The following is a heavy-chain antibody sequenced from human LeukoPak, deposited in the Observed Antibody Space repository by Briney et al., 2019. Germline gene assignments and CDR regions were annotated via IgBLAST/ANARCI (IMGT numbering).Heavy chain of an antibody. Sequence: GGSLRLSCAASGFTFSSYAMTWVRQASGKGLEWVSAVRGSGFSTYYADSVKGRFTISRDNSKNTLYLQMNSLRADDTAVYYCAQGTWSAYSFAYWVQGTLVTVSS. J-gene: IGHJ4*02. D-gene: IGHD3-3*01. CDR2: VRGSGFST. CDR3: AQGTWSAYSFAY. V-gene: IGHV3-23*01. CDR1: GFTFSSYA.